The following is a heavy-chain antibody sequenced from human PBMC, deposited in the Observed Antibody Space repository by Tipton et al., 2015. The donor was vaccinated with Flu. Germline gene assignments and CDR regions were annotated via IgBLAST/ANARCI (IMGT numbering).Heavy chain of an antibody. CDR3: ARSYSSTGDSSGFYYNF. CDR2: IIPMFGTA. CDR1: GGAFRGYA. V-gene: IGHV1-69*01. J-gene: IGHJ4*02. Sequence: QSGAEVKKPGSSVKVSCKVSGGAFRGYAINWVRQAPGQGLEWMGGIIPMFGTANYAQKFQGRVTITADESTSTAYMELSSLRSEDTAVYYCARSYSSTGDSSGFYYNFWGQGTLVTVSS. D-gene: IGHD3-22*01.